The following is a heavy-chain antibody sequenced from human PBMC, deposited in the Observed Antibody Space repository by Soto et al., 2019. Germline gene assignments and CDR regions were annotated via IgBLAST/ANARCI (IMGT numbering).Heavy chain of an antibody. Sequence: QVHLVESGRGVVQPGRALRLSCAASGFTFSSYGMHWVRQAPGKGLEWVALISYRGGDKYYADSVKGRFTISRDNSKNTLYLQMNSLRAEDTAVYYCAKDLVRGVDYYYGMDVWGQGTTVTVSS. CDR2: ISYRGGDK. D-gene: IGHD3-10*01. CDR1: GFTFSSYG. CDR3: AKDLVRGVDYYYGMDV. V-gene: IGHV3-30*18. J-gene: IGHJ6*02.